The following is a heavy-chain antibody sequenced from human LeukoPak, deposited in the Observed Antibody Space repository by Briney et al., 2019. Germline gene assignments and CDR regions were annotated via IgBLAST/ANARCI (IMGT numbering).Heavy chain of an antibody. V-gene: IGHV4-30-4*08. CDR2: IYYSGST. Sequence: SETLSLTCTVSGGSISSGDYYWSWIRQPPGKGLEWIGYIYYSGSTYYNPSLKSRVTISVDTSKNQFSLKLSSVTAADTAVYYCARDLSSWYGGDWFDPWGQGTLVTVSS. CDR3: ARDLSSWYGGDWFDP. CDR1: GGSISSGDYY. D-gene: IGHD6-13*01. J-gene: IGHJ5*02.